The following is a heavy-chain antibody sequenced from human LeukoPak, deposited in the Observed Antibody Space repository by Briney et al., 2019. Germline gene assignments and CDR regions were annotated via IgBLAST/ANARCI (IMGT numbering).Heavy chain of an antibody. V-gene: IGHV5-51*01. CDR2: TFAGYSYT. D-gene: IGHD4-17*01. Sequence: GESLQISFQSSGYNFTPYWIVWVRPMPGKGLEWMGITFAGYSYTIYSPSFQGQVTISVDKSISTAYLHWSSLKASDTAMYYCARHFHPAETTGGYFDLWGRGTLVTVSA. CDR1: GYNFTPYW. CDR3: ARHFHPAETTGGYFDL. J-gene: IGHJ2*01.